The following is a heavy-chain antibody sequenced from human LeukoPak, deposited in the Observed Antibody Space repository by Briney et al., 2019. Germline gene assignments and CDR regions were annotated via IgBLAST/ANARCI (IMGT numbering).Heavy chain of an antibody. J-gene: IGHJ4*02. D-gene: IGHD2-21*01. CDR3: ARDLWANLFFDY. CDR1: GGTFSSNA. V-gene: IGHV1-69*05. CDR2: IIPIFGTA. Sequence: GCSVKVSCKPSGGTFSSNAISGVRQAPGQGRGGMGRIIPIFGTANYAQKFQGRVTITTDESTSTAYMELSSLRSEDTAVYYCARDLWANLFFDYWGQGTLVTVSS.